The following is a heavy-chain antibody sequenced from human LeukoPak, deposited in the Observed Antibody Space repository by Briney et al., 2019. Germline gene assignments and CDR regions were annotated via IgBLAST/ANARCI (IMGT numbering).Heavy chain of an antibody. CDR3: ASSPSQEQLWLSPFDY. D-gene: IGHD5-18*01. CDR2: IYYSGST. V-gene: IGHV4-61*01. J-gene: IGHJ4*02. CDR1: GGSISSGSYY. Sequence: SQTLSLTCTVSGGSISSGSYYWSWIRQPPGKGLEWIGYIYYSGSTNYNPSLKSRVTIAVDTSKNQFSLKLSSVTAADTAVYYCASSPSQEQLWLSPFDYWGQGTLVTVSS.